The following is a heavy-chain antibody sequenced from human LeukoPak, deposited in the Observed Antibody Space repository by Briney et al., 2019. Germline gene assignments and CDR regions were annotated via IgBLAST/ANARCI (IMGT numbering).Heavy chain of an antibody. CDR2: FYKDGST. Sequence: GGSLRLSCATSAFSVTSNYMSWVRQAPGKGLEWVSVFYKDGSTYHADSVKGRFTISRDNAKNTVNLHTNTLRVEDTGLYYCTRDSGGDTNGYPSRWGQGTLVTVSS. J-gene: IGHJ4*02. CDR1: AFSVTSNY. D-gene: IGHD2-8*01. CDR3: TRDSGGDTNGYPSR. V-gene: IGHV3-66*01.